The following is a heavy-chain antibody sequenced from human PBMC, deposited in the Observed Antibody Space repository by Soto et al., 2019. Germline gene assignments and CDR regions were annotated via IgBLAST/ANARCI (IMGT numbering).Heavy chain of an antibody. J-gene: IGHJ6*02. CDR2: IYYSGST. D-gene: IGHD3-3*01. CDR3: AREGGDFWSGYYHYYGMDV. V-gene: IGHV4-59*01. Sequence: SETLSLTCTVSGGSISSYYWSWIRQPPGKGLEWIGYIYYSGSTNYNPSLKSRVTISVDTSKNQFSLKLSSVTAADTAVYYCAREGGDFWSGYYHYYGMDVWGQGTTVTVSS. CDR1: GGSISSYY.